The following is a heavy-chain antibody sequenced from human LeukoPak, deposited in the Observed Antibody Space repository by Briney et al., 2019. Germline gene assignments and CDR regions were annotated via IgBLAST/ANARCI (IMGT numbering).Heavy chain of an antibody. CDR2: ISYDGSNK. CDR1: GFTFSSYA. Sequence: GGSLRLSCAASGFTFSSYAMHWVRQAPGKGLEWVAVISYDGSNKYYADSVKGRFTISRDNSKNTLYLQMNSLRAEDTAVYYCAREMDSSGRPFDYWGQGTLVTVSS. D-gene: IGHD6-19*01. J-gene: IGHJ4*02. CDR3: AREMDSSGRPFDY. V-gene: IGHV3-30-3*01.